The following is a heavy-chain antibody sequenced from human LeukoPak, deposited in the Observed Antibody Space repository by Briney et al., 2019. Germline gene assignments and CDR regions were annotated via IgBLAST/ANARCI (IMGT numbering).Heavy chain of an antibody. CDR1: GFTFSSYW. D-gene: IGHD6-13*01. Sequence: GGSLRLSCAASGFTFSSYWMHWVRQAPGKGLVWVSRISTDGSSTSYADSVKGRFTISRDNSKNTLYLQMNSLRAEDTAVYYCAREVSTGSSWYRDAFDIWGQGTMVTVSS. CDR3: AREVSTGSSWYRDAFDI. V-gene: IGHV3-74*01. CDR2: ISTDGSST. J-gene: IGHJ3*02.